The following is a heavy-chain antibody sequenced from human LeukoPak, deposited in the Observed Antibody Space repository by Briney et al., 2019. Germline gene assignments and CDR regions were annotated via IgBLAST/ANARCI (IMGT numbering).Heavy chain of an antibody. V-gene: IGHV3-11*01. D-gene: IGHD3-22*01. Sequence: GGSLRLSCAASGFTFSDYYMSWIRQAPGKGLEWVSYISSSGSTIYYADSVKGRFTISRDNSKNTLYLQMNSLRAEDTAVYYCANQGYYYDSSGSDYWGQGTLVTVSS. CDR1: GFTFSDYY. CDR3: ANQGYYYDSSGSDY. CDR2: ISSSGSTI. J-gene: IGHJ4*02.